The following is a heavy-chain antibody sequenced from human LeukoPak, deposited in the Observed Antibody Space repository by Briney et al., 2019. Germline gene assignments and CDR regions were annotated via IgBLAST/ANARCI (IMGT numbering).Heavy chain of an antibody. J-gene: IGHJ4*02. CDR1: GFTLRSYS. D-gene: IGHD6-13*01. CDR2: ISASGGET. Sequence: GGSLRLSCAASGFTLRSYSMNWVRQAPGKGLEWVSGISASGGETWYPDSVKGRFTISRDNSKNTLFLQMNSLRVEDTAIYYCAKDAAGPEYWGQGTLVTVSS. CDR3: AKDAAGPEY. V-gene: IGHV3-23*01.